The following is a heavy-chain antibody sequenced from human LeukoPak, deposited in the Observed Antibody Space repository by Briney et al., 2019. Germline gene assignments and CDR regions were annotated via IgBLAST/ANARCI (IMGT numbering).Heavy chain of an antibody. CDR2: IYYSGST. CDR1: GGSISSYY. V-gene: IGHV4-59*08. J-gene: IGHJ3*02. D-gene: IGHD3-22*01. CDR3: ARSYYYDSPWAFDI. Sequence: SETLSLTCTVSGGSISSYYWSWIRQPPGKGLEWIGYIYYSGSTNYNPSLESRVTISVDTSKNQFSLKLSSVTAADTAVYYCARSYYYDSPWAFDIWGQGTMVTVSS.